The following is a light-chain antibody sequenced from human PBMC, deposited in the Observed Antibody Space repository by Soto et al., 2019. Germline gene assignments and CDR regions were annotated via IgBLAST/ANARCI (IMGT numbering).Light chain of an antibody. CDR2: AAS. CDR3: QQIYIDPWGT. CDR1: HNINNY. V-gene: IGKV1-39*01. J-gene: IGKJ1*01. Sequence: DIQMTQYPSSLSASVGDRVTITCRTSHNINNYLNWYQQRPGKAPKLLIYAASTLEGGVPSRFSGSRSGTDFPLASSSLQPEDFATYYCQQIYIDPWGTCGQGTKVESK.